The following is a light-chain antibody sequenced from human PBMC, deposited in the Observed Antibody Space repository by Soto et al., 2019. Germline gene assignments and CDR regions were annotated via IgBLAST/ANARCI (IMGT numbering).Light chain of an antibody. J-gene: IGLJ3*02. Sequence: QSELTQPPSVSGAPGPRVTISCTGSYSNIGAGYEVHWYQQVPGTAPKLLVSGHNNRPSGVPDRFFGSKSGTSASLTIIGLQAEDEADYYCQAFDSSVRGSGVCGGGTKVTVL. CDR3: QAFDSSVRGSGV. CDR1: YSNIGAGYE. CDR2: GHN. V-gene: IGLV1-40*01.